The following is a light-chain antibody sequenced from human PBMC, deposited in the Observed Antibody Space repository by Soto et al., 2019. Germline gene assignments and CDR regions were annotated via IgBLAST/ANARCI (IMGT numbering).Light chain of an antibody. CDR2: GAS. J-gene: IGKJ5*01. CDR3: QQYNMWPVT. V-gene: IGKV3-15*01. CDR1: QSISSN. Sequence: ETVMTQSPATLSVYTGERDTLSCRASQSISSNLAWYQQRPGQAPRLLIYGASTRATGIPARFSGSGSGTEFTLTISSLQSEDFAVYYCQQYNMWPVTFGQGTRLEIK.